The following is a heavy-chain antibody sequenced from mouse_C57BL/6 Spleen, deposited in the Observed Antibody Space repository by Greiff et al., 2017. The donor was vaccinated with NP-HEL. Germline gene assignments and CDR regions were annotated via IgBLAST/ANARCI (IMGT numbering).Heavy chain of an antibody. Sequence: VQLQQPGAELVRPGSSVKLSCQASGYTFTSSWMHWVKQRPIQGLEWIGNIDPSDSETHYNQKFKDKATLTVDKSSSTAYMQLSSLTSEDSAVYYCAKNYYYGSSHYAMDYWGQGTSVTVSS. D-gene: IGHD1-1*01. CDR2: IDPSDSET. V-gene: IGHV1-52*01. CDR1: GYTFTSSW. CDR3: AKNYYYGSSHYAMDY. J-gene: IGHJ4*01.